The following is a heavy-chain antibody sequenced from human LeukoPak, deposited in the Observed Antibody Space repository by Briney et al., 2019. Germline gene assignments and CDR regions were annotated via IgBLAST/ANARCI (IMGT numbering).Heavy chain of an antibody. D-gene: IGHD5-18*01. V-gene: IGHV3-30*01. CDR3: ARANTGMVRGYYYYMDV. CDR1: GFTFSDYA. CDR2: ISYDGSNE. Sequence: GGSLRLSCAASGFTFSDYALHWVRQAPGKGLEWVAVISYDGSNEYYADSAEGRFTISRDNSKNTLYLQMNSLRAEDTAVYYCARANTGMVRGYYYYMDVWGKGTTVTVSS. J-gene: IGHJ6*03.